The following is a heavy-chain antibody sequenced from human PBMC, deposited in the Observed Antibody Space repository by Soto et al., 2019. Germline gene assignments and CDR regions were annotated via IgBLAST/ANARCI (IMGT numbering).Heavy chain of an antibody. V-gene: IGHV3-30*18. CDR1: GFTFSSYG. CDR3: AKARTYDFWSGYFDY. J-gene: IGHJ4*02. D-gene: IGHD3-3*01. Sequence: SGGSLRLSCAASGFTFSSYGMHWVRQAPGKGLEWVAVISYDGSNKYYADSVKGRFTISRDNSKNTLYLQMNSLRAEDTAVYYCAKARTYDFWSGYFDYWGQGTLVTVSS. CDR2: ISYDGSNK.